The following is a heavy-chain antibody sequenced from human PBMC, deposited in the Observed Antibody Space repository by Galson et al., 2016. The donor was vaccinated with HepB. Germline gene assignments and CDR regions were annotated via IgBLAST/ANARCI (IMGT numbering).Heavy chain of an antibody. J-gene: IGHJ4*02. CDR2: IIPIFGTP. D-gene: IGHD6-19*01. V-gene: IGHV1-69*13. CDR1: GATFTTYA. Sequence: SVKVSCKGSGATFTTYAISWVRQAPGQGLEWMGGIIPIFGTPIYAQKFQGRVTITADESTSTTYMELTSLRYEDTAVYYCTRVANGGWDNYFDFWGQGTQVTVSS. CDR3: TRVANGGWDNYFDF.